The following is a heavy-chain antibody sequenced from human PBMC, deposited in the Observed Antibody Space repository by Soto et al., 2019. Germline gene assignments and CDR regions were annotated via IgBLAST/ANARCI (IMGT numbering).Heavy chain of an antibody. Sequence: QVQLQESGPGLVKPSQTLSLTCTVSGGSISSGDYYWSWIRQPPGKGLEWIGYIYYSGSTYYNPSLKSRVTISVDTSKNQFSLKLSSVTAADTALYYCARVARNIKGYFDYWGQGTLVTVSS. D-gene: IGHD1-1*01. V-gene: IGHV4-30-4*01. J-gene: IGHJ4*02. CDR2: IYYSGST. CDR1: GGSISSGDYY. CDR3: ARVARNIKGYFDY.